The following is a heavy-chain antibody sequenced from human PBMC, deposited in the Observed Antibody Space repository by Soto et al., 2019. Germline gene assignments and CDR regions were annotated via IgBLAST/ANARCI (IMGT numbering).Heavy chain of an antibody. CDR3: ARYVVPAATYYYYYMDV. CDR1: GYTFTSYG. J-gene: IGHJ6*03. D-gene: IGHD2-2*01. V-gene: IGHV1-18*01. Sequence: VSVKVSCKASGYTFTSYGISWVRQAPGQGLEWMGWISAYNGNTNYAQKLQGRVTMTTDTSTSTAYMELRSLRSDDTAVYYCARYVVPAATYYYYYMDVWGKGTTVTVSS. CDR2: ISAYNGNT.